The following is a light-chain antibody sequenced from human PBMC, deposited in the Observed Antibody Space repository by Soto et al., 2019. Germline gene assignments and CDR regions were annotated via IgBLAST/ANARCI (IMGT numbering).Light chain of an antibody. Sequence: QSALTQPASVSGSPGQSITISCTGTSSDVGGYNYVSWYQQHPGKAPKLMIYDVSNRPSGVSNRFSGSKSGNTASLTISGLHAEDEADYYCSSYTSSSTAVFGTGTKVTVL. J-gene: IGLJ1*01. CDR3: SSYTSSSTAV. CDR1: SSDVGGYNY. V-gene: IGLV2-14*01. CDR2: DVS.